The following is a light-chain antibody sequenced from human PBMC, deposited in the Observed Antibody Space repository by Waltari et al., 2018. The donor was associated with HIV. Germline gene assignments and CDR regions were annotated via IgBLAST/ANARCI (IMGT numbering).Light chain of an antibody. CDR3: QSYDSSLSGYV. V-gene: IGLV1-40*01. CDR2: GNS. Sequence: QSVLTQPPSVSGAPGQRVTISCTGSSPHIGAGYDVHWYHTLPGTAPKLLIYGNSNRPTGVPDRFSGSKSGTSASLAITGLQAEDEADYYCQSYDSSLSGYVFGTGTKVTVL. J-gene: IGLJ1*01. CDR1: SPHIGAGYD.